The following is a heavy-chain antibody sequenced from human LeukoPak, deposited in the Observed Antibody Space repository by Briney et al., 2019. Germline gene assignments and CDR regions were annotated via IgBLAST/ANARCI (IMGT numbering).Heavy chain of an antibody. D-gene: IGHD6-19*01. Sequence: SETLSLTCTVSGGSISSYYWSWIRQPAGKGLEWIGRIHTSGSTNYNPSLKSRVTMSVDTSKKQFSLKLTSVTAADTAMYYCARGTLYSGWSYYFDYWGQGSQVTVSS. CDR3: ARGTLYSGWSYYFDY. J-gene: IGHJ4*02. CDR2: IHTSGST. V-gene: IGHV4-4*07. CDR1: GGSISSYY.